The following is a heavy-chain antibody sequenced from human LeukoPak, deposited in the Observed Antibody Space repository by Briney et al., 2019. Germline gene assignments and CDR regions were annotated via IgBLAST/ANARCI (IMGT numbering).Heavy chain of an antibody. CDR2: ISWNSGNI. J-gene: IGHJ3*02. V-gene: IGHV3-9*01. D-gene: IGHD1-26*01. CDR3: AKSDAMGLFYAFDI. CDR1: GFTFDDYA. Sequence: GRSLRLSCAASGFTFDDYAMHWVRQAPGKGLEWVSGISWNSGNIGYADSVKGRFTISRDNAKNSLYLQMNSLRAEDTALYYCAKSDAMGLFYAFDIWGQGTMVTVSS.